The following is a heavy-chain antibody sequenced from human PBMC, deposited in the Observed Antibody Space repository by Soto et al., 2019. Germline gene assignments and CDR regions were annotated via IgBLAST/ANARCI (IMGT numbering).Heavy chain of an antibody. J-gene: IGHJ6*02. D-gene: IGHD5-12*01. CDR1: GFTFSSYG. CDR3: AKDQGWLQIYGMDV. V-gene: IGHV3-30*18. CDR2: ISYDGSNK. Sequence: QVQLVESGGGVVQPGRSLRLSCAASGFTFSSYGMHWVRQAPGKGLEWVAVISYDGSNKYYADSVKGRFTISRDNSKNTLYLQMNSLRAEDTAVYYCAKDQGWLQIYGMDVWGQGTTVTVSS.